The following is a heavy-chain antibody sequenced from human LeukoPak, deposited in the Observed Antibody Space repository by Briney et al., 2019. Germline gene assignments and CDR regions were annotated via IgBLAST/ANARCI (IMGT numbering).Heavy chain of an antibody. J-gene: IGHJ4*02. CDR3: ARGQGYSSSWFYFDY. CDR2: IDTSGST. V-gene: IGHV4-61*02. D-gene: IGHD6-13*01. Sequence: PSETLSLTCTVSGGSISSGSYYWSWIRQPAGKGLEWIGRIDTSGSTNYNPSLKSRVTISVDTSKNQFSLKLSSVTAADTAVYYCARGQGYSSSWFYFDYWGQGTLVTVSS. CDR1: GGSISSGSYY.